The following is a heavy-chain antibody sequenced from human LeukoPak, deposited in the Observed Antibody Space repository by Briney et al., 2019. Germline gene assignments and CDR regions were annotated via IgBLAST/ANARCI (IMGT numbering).Heavy chain of an antibody. Sequence: SETLSLTCAVSGGSISSSNWWSWVRQPPGKGLEWIGEIYHSGSTNYNPSLKSRVTISVDTSKNQFSLKLSSVTAADTAVYYCRMTTATGVRYWGQGTLVTVSS. V-gene: IGHV4-4*02. CDR2: IYHSGST. CDR1: GGSISSSNW. D-gene: IGHD4-11*01. J-gene: IGHJ4*02. CDR3: RMTTATGVRY.